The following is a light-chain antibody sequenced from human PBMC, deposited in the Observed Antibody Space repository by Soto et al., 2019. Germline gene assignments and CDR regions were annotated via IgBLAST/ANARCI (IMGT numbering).Light chain of an antibody. CDR1: SSNIGAGYD. CDR3: QSYDSSLSAL. V-gene: IGLV1-40*01. Sequence: LTQPPSVSGAPGQRVTISCTGSSSNIGAGYDVHWYQQLPGTAPKLLIYGNSNRPSGVPDRFSGSKSGTSASLAITGLQAEDEADYYCQSYDSSLSALFGGGTKLTVL. J-gene: IGLJ2*01. CDR2: GNS.